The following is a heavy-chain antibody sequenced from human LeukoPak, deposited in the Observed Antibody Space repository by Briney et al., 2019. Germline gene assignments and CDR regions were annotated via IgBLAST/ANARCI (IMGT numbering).Heavy chain of an antibody. CDR1: GYRFSNYW. CDR2: FYPGDSES. J-gene: IGHJ6*03. Sequence: GESLKISCKGSGYRFSNYWIAWVRQMPGKGLECMGIFYPGDSESRYSPSFQGQVTISADKSISTAYLQWSSLKASDTAMYYCARQGYCSSTSCPRAYYYYYYMDVWGKGTTVTVSS. V-gene: IGHV5-51*01. D-gene: IGHD2-2*01. CDR3: ARQGYCSSTSCPRAYYYYYYMDV.